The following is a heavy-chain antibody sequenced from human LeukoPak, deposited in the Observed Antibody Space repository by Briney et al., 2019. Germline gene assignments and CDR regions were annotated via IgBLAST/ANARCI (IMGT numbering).Heavy chain of an antibody. CDR2: IYYSGST. J-gene: IGHJ4*02. CDR3: ARAVELGLYYFDY. V-gene: IGHV4-59*01. Sequence: SETLPLTCTVSGGSISSYYWSWIRQPPGEGLEWIGYIYYSGSTNYNPSLKSRVTISVDTSKNQFSLKLSSVTAADTAVYYCARAVELGLYYFDYWGQGTLVTVSS. D-gene: IGHD7-27*01. CDR1: GGSISSYY.